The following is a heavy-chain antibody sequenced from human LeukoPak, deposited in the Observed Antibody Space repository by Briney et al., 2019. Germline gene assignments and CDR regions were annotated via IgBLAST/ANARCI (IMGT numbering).Heavy chain of an antibody. J-gene: IGHJ4*02. CDR2: INAGNGNT. CDR3: ARDRGGGTTVY. CDR1: GYTFNKYA. D-gene: IGHD1-7*01. V-gene: IGHV1-3*01. Sequence: ASVKVSCTTSGYTFNKYAMHWVRQAPGQRLEWMGWINAGNGNTEYSQKFQGRVTITGDTSASTANMELSSLRSEDTAVYYCARDRGGGTTVYWGQGTLVTVSS.